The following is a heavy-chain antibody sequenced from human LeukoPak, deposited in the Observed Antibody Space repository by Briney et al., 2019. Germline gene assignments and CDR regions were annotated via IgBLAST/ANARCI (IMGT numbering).Heavy chain of an antibody. V-gene: IGHV4-34*01. Sequence: PSETLSLTCAVYGGSFSGYYWSWIRQPPGKGLEWIGEINHSGSTNYNPSLKSRVTISVDTSKNQFSLKLSSVTAADTAVYYCARVGRNYDFWSGYLFNWFDPWGQGTLVTVSS. CDR3: ARVGRNYDFWSGYLFNWFDP. CDR1: GGSFSGYY. J-gene: IGHJ5*02. CDR2: INHSGST. D-gene: IGHD3-3*01.